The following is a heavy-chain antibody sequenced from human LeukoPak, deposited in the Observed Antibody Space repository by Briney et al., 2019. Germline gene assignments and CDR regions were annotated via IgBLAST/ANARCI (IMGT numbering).Heavy chain of an antibody. CDR3: ARVGRRFGEFAYFDY. Sequence: GGSLRLSCAAPGFTVSSNYMSWVRQAPGKGLEWVSVIYSGGSTYYADSVKGRFTISRDNSKNTLYLQMNSLRAEDTAVYYCARVGRRFGEFAYFDYWGQGTLVTVSS. CDR2: IYSGGST. V-gene: IGHV3-53*01. J-gene: IGHJ4*02. CDR1: GFTVSSNY. D-gene: IGHD3-10*01.